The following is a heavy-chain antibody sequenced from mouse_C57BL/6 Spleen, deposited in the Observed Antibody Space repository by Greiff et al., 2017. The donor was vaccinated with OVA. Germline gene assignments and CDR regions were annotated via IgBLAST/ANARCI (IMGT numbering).Heavy chain of an antibody. CDR2: IWSGGST. CDR3: ARKEVYYDYGGNIYYAMDY. D-gene: IGHD2-4*01. V-gene: IGHV2-2*01. Sequence: QVQLKESGPGLVQPSQSLSITCTVSGFSLTSYGVHWVRQSPGKGLEWLGVIWSGGSTDYNAAFISRLSISKDNSKSQVFFKMNSLQADDTAIYYCARKEVYYDYGGNIYYAMDYWGQGTSVTVSS. J-gene: IGHJ4*01. CDR1: GFSLTSYG.